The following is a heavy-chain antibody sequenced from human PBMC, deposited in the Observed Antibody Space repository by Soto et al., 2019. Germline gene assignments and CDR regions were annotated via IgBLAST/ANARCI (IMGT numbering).Heavy chain of an antibody. J-gene: IGHJ6*02. Sequence: PSETLSLTCTVSGGSISSYYWTWIRQPPGKGLEWIGYIYYSGSTYYNPSLKSRVTISVDTSKNQCSLRLNSVTAADTAVYYCARRTVITIYNYVMDVWGQGTTVTVS. V-gene: IGHV4-59*01. CDR2: IYYSGST. D-gene: IGHD4-17*01. CDR3: ARRTVITIYNYVMDV. CDR1: GGSISSYY.